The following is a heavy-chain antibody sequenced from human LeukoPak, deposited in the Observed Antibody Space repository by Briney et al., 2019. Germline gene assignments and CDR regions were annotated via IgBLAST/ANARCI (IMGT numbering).Heavy chain of an antibody. J-gene: IGHJ4*02. V-gene: IGHV3-23*01. D-gene: IGHD3-10*01. CDR3: AKGSGSGSPYYFDY. CDR2: VTGGGEST. CDR1: GFTFSRYA. Sequence: GGSLRLSCAVSGFTFSRYAMRWVRQAPGKGLEWVSAVTGGGESTYYADSVKGRFTISGDNSKNTLYLQMNSLRAEDTAVYYCAKGSGSGSPYYFDYWGQGTLVTVSS.